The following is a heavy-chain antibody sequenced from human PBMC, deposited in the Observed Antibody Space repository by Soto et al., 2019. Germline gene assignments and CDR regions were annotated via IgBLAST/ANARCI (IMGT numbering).Heavy chain of an antibody. D-gene: IGHD5-12*01. CDR1: GFTFSSYS. CDR2: ICSSSSTI. Sequence: GGSLRLSCAASGFTFSSYSMNWVRQAPGKGLEWVSYICSSSSTIYYADSVKGRFTISRANAKNSLYLQMNSLRDEDTAVYYCAREEYSGYANHFPLDYWGQGTLVTVSS. J-gene: IGHJ4*02. CDR3: AREEYSGYANHFPLDY. V-gene: IGHV3-48*02.